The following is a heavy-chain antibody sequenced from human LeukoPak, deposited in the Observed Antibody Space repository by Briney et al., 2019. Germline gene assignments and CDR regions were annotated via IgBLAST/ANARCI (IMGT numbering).Heavy chain of an antibody. CDR2: ISYDGSNK. J-gene: IGHJ4*02. CDR1: GFTFSSYG. CDR3: AKMYWAGHYGSGSPLDY. Sequence: GGSLRLSCAASGFTFSSYGMHWVRQAPGKGLEWVAVISYDGSNKYYADSVKGRFTISRDNSKNTLYLQMNSLRAEDTAVYYCAKMYWAGHYGSGSPLDYWGQGTLVTVSS. D-gene: IGHD3-10*01. V-gene: IGHV3-30*18.